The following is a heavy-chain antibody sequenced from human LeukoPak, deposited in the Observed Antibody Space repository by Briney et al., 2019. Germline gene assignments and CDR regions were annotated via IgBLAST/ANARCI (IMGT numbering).Heavy chain of an antibody. Sequence: GGSLRLSCAVSGITLSNYGMSWVRQAPGKGLEWVAGISGSGGSTNYADSVKGRFTISRDNPTHTLFLQMNSLRAEDTAAYFCAKRGVVIRVILVGFHREAYYFDSWGQGALVTV. CDR2: ISGSGGST. CDR1: GITLSNYG. CDR3: AKRGVVIRVILVGFHREAYYFDS. J-gene: IGHJ4*02. D-gene: IGHD2-21*01. V-gene: IGHV3-23*01.